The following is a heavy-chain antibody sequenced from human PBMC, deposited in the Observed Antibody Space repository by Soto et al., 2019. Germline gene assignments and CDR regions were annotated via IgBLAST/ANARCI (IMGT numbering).Heavy chain of an antibody. CDR2: ISSSSSTI. D-gene: IGHD2-2*01. V-gene: IGHV3-48*01. CDR1: GFTFSSYS. J-gene: IGHJ4*02. Sequence: PGGSLILSCAASGFTFSSYSMNWVRQAPGKGLEWVSYISSSSSTIYYADSVKGRFTISRDNAKNSLYLQMNSLRAEDTAVYYCAREVVVPAAISGYDEFDYWGQGTLVTVSS. CDR3: AREVVVPAAISGYDEFDY.